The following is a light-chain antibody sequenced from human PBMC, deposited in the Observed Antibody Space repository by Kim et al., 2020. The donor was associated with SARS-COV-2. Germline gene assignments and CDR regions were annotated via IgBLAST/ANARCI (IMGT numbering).Light chain of an antibody. J-gene: IGKJ4*01. CDR3: QRADSFPLG. CDR2: AAS. CDR1: QVISSW. V-gene: IGKV1-12*01. Sequence: ASVGERATISGRGSQVISSWLAWYQQKPGQAPKLLISAASSWQSGVPSRFSGSGSGTDFTLTISSLQPEDFASYYCQRADSFPLGFGGGTKVDIK.